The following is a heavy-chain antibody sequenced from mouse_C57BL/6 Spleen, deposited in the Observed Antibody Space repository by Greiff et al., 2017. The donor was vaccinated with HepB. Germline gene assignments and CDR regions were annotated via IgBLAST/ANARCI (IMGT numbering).Heavy chain of an antibody. V-gene: IGHV10-3*01. CDR3: ERDQLGRGCFEY. D-gene: IGHD4-1*02. Sequence: DVMLVESGGGLVQPKGSLKLSCAASGFTFNTYAMHWVRQAPGKGLEWVARIRSKSSNYATYYADSVKDRFTISRDDSQSMLYLPMNNLKTEDTAMYYCERDQLGRGCFEYWGQGTTLTVSS. J-gene: IGHJ2*01. CDR2: IRSKSSNYAT. CDR1: GFTFNTYA.